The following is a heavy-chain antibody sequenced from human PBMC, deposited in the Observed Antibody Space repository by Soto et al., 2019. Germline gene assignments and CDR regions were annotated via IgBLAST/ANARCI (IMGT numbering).Heavy chain of an antibody. CDR1: GFSLTTSGVG. J-gene: IGHJ4*02. CDR3: AHRVLRTVFGLVTTTAIYFDF. CDR2: IYWDDDK. Sequence: QITLNESGPAQVNPRQTLTLTCTFAGFSLTTSGVGVGWIRQSPGKAPEWLALIYWDDDKRYSPSLKSRLTITKDPSKNQVVLTMADVDPADTATYYCAHRVLRTVFGLVTTTAIYFDFWGQGPPVAVSS. V-gene: IGHV2-5*02. D-gene: IGHD3-3*01.